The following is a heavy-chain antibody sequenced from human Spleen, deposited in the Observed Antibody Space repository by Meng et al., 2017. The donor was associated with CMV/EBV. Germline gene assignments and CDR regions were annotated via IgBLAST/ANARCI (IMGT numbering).Heavy chain of an antibody. CDR2: IYYSGST. D-gene: IGHD4-11*01. V-gene: IGHV4-59*08. CDR1: GGSISSYY. J-gene: IGHJ6*02. Sequence: GSLRLSCTISGGSISSYYWNWIRQPPGKGLEWIGYIYYSGSTKYNPSLKSRVTISVDTSKNQFSLKLSSLIAADTAVYYCARHVGTTLTIVPYYYYGMDVWGQGTTVTVSS. CDR3: ARHVGTTLTIVPYYYYGMDV.